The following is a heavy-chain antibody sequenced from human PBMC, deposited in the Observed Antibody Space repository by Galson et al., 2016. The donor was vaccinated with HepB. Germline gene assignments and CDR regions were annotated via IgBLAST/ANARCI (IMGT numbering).Heavy chain of an antibody. D-gene: IGHD1-14*01. V-gene: IGHV2-5*02. J-gene: IGHJ4*02. CDR3: AHRQRGTTFDY. Sequence: PALVKPTQTLTLTCNFSGFSLTSGVVGVGWLRQPPGKALEWLALIYGDDGKTFSPSLRSRVTITKDTSKNQVVLRLTNVDPLDTATYFCAHRQRGTTFDYWGQGALVTVSS. CDR2: IYGDDGK. CDR1: GFSLTSGVVG.